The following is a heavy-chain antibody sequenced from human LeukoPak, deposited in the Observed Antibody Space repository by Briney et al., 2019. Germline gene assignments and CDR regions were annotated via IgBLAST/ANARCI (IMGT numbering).Heavy chain of an antibody. CDR3: ARATYDILTGYTYYFDY. V-gene: IGHV4-4*07. CDR2: IYTSGST. J-gene: IGHJ4*02. CDR1: GGSISSYY. D-gene: IGHD3-9*01. Sequence: SETLSLTCTVSGGSISSYYWSWIRQPAGKGLKWIGRIYTSGSTNYNPSLKSRVTMSVDTSKNQFSLKLSSVTAADTAVYYCARATYDILTGYTYYFDYWGQGTLVTVSS.